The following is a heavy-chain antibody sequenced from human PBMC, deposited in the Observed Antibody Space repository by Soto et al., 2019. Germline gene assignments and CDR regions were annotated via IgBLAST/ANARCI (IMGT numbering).Heavy chain of an antibody. CDR1: GFTFSDHY. CDR2: CRDKTNGYTT. Sequence: EVPLVESGGGLVQPGGSLRLSCAASGFTFSDHYVDWVRQAPGKGLEWVGRCRDKTNGYTTEYAASVKGRFTISRDDSKNSLYLHMNSLRTEDTAVYYCAGDAYKYGLWGQGTLVTVSS. J-gene: IGHJ4*02. D-gene: IGHD1-1*01. CDR3: AGDAYKYGL. V-gene: IGHV3-72*01.